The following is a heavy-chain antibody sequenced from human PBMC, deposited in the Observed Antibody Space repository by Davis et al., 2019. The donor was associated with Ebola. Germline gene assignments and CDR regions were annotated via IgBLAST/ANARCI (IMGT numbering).Heavy chain of an antibody. V-gene: IGHV4-4*02. CDR1: GDSISSSNW. CDR3: ARGVRYYYGSGRPYYYYGMDV. Sequence: MPSETLSLTCAVSGDSISSSNWWSWVRQPPGKGLEWIGEINHSGSTNYNPSLKSRVTISVDTSKNQFSLKLSSVTAADTAVYYCARGVRYYYGSGRPYYYYGMDVWGQGTTVTVSS. D-gene: IGHD3-10*01. J-gene: IGHJ6*02. CDR2: INHSGST.